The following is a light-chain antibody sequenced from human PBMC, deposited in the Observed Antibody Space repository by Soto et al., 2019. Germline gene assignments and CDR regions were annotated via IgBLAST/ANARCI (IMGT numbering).Light chain of an antibody. CDR3: SSYAGTWV. CDR1: TSVVGSYNL. CDR2: EGS. V-gene: IGLV2-23*01. J-gene: IGLJ3*02. Sequence: QSALTQPASVSGSPGQSITISCTGTTSVVGSYNLVSWYQQHPGKAPKLMIYEGSKRPSGVSNRFSASKSANTASLTISGLQAEDEADYYCSSYAGTWVFGGGTKLTVL.